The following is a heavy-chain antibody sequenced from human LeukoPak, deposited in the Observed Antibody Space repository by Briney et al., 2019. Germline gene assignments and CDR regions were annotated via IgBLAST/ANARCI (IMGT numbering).Heavy chain of an antibody. Sequence: SETLSLTCTVSGDPISGSSNYKWSWIRQPPGKGLEWIGYIYYHGSTNYNPSLKSRVTISVDTSKNHFSLKLSSVTAADTAVYYCARDTYCTNGVCYLDYWGQGTLVTVSS. CDR1: GDPISGSSNYK. V-gene: IGHV4-61*03. D-gene: IGHD2-8*01. CDR2: IYYHGST. J-gene: IGHJ4*02. CDR3: ARDTYCTNGVCYLDY.